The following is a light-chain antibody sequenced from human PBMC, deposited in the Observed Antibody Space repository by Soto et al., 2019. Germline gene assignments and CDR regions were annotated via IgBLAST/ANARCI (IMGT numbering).Light chain of an antibody. Sequence: QSVLTQPPSASGSPGQSVTISCTGTSSGVGGYNYVSWYQQHPAKAPKLMIYEVNRRPSGVPDRFSGSKSGNTASLTVSGLQAEDEADYYCSSRAGNNVVFGGGTKLTVL. CDR1: SSGVGGYNY. J-gene: IGLJ2*01. CDR3: SSRAGNNVV. CDR2: EVN. V-gene: IGLV2-8*01.